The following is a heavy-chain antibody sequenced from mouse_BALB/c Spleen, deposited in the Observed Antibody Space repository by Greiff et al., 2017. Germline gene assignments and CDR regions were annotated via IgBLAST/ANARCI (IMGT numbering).Heavy chain of an antibody. Sequence: EVQLVESGGGLVKPGGSLKLSCAASGFTFSSYAMSWVRQSPEKRLEWVAEISSGGSYTYYPDTVTGRFTISRDNAKNTLYLEMSSLRSEDTAMYYCARITTALYYFDYWGQGTTLTVSS. D-gene: IGHD1-2*01. CDR1: GFTFSSYA. CDR2: ISSGGSYT. CDR3: ARITTALYYFDY. V-gene: IGHV5-9-4*01. J-gene: IGHJ2*01.